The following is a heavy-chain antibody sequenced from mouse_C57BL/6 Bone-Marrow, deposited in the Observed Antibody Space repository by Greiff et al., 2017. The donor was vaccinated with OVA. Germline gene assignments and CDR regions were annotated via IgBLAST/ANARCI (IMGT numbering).Heavy chain of an antibody. CDR3: ARCAYEYDDWYFDV. J-gene: IGHJ1*03. V-gene: IGHV3-8*01. CDR1: GYSITSYY. D-gene: IGHD2-4*01. CDR2: ISSSGST. Sequence: EVKVEESGPGLAKPSQSLSLTCSVTGYSITSYYWNWIRKFPGNKLEYMGYISSSGSTYYNPSLISRISITRDTSKKQYYLQLKSVTSEETATYYCARCAYEYDDWYFDVWGTGTTVTVSS.